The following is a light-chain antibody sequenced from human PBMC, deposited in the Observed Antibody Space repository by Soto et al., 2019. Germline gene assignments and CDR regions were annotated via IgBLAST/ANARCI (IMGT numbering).Light chain of an antibody. V-gene: IGKV3-15*01. CDR1: QSVSSN. CDR3: QQYNKWPLT. Sequence: EIVMTQTPATLSVSPGERATLSCRASQSVSSNLAWYQHKPGKAASLLIHGASTRATGIPARFSGSGSGTEFTLTISSLQSEDFAVYYCQQYNKWPLTFGGGTKVEIK. J-gene: IGKJ4*01. CDR2: GAS.